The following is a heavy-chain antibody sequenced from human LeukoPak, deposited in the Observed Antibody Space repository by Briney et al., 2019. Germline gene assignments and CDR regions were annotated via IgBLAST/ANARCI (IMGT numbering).Heavy chain of an antibody. CDR1: GGSISSYY. CDR2: IYTSGST. D-gene: IGHD3-10*01. V-gene: IGHV4-4*07. CDR3: ARDLKGYYGSGSYPDI. J-gene: IGHJ3*02. Sequence: SETLSLTWTVSGGSISSYYWSWIRQPAGKGLEWIGRIYTSGSTNYNPSLKSRVTMSVDTSKNQFSLKLSSVTAADTAVYYCARDLKGYYGSGSYPDIWGQGTMVTVSS.